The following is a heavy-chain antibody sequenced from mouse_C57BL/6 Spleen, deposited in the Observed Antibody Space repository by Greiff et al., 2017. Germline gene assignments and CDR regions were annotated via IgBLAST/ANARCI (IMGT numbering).Heavy chain of an antibody. D-gene: IGHD3-2*02. Sequence: QVTLKVSGPGILQPSPTLSLTCSFSGFSLSTFGMGVGWIRQPSGKGLEWLAHISWDDDKYYNPALKSRLTISKATSKNQVFLNLANVDSADTATYYCARMGTAQATAYWGQGTLVTVSA. CDR3: ARMGTAQATAY. CDR2: ISWDDDK. V-gene: IGHV8-8*01. J-gene: IGHJ3*01. CDR1: GFSLSTFGMG.